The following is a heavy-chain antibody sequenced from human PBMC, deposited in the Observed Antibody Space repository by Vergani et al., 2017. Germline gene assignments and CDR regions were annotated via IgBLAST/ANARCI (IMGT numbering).Heavy chain of an antibody. D-gene: IGHD2-15*01. J-gene: IGHJ3*02. CDR3: ARDPKSFCSGGSGFSVLGAFDI. CDR1: GDSFRSNKW. V-gene: IGHV4-4*01. Sequence: QVQLQESGPGLVKPPGTLSLTCAVSGDSFRSNKWWTWVRQSPGKTLEWIGEISHSGRTNYNPSLKGRVTLSLDTSKNQFSLRLGSVTAADTAVFFCARDPKSFCSGGSGFSVLGAFDIWGRGATVTVS. CDR2: ISHSGRT.